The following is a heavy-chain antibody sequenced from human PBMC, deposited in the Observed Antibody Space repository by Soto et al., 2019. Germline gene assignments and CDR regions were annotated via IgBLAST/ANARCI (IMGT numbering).Heavy chain of an antibody. J-gene: IGHJ6*02. Sequence: GGSLRLSCAASRFTFISYAMSWVLQTPWKGLEWVSAISDSGGSTYYADSVKGRFTISRDNSKNTLYLQMNSLRAEDTAVYYCAKGITMIRGRSFYYDMDFWGPGTTVTVSS. CDR2: ISDSGGST. CDR3: AKGITMIRGRSFYYDMDF. CDR1: RFTFISYA. D-gene: IGHD3-10*01. V-gene: IGHV3-23*01.